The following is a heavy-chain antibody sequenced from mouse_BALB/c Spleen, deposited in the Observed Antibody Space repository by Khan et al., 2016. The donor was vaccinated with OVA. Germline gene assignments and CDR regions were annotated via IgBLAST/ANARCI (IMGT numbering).Heavy chain of an antibody. J-gene: IGHJ2*01. V-gene: IGHV1-87*01. CDR1: GYTFTSYW. CDR2: IYPGDGDT. Sequence: QVQLQQSGAELARPGASVKLSCTSSGYTFTSYWMQWVKQRPGQGLEWIGAIYPGDGDTRYTQKFKGKATLTADKSSSTAYMQLSSLASEDSAVYYCASYRYDYFDYWGQGTTLTVSS. CDR3: ASYRYDYFDY. D-gene: IGHD2-14*01.